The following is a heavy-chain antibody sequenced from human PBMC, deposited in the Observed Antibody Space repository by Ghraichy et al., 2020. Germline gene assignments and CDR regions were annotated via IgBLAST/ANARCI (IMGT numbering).Heavy chain of an antibody. D-gene: IGHD3-22*01. CDR3: ARVGGYYDSSGYYFFDY. J-gene: IGHJ4*02. CDR2: INPSSGST. Sequence: ASVKVSCKASGYSFTSYYMHWVRQAPGQGLEWMGIINPSSGSTGYAQKFQGRVTMTRDTSTSTVYMELSSLRSDDTAVYYCARVGGYYDSSGYYFFDYWGQGTLVTV. CDR1: GYSFTSYY. V-gene: IGHV1-46*01.